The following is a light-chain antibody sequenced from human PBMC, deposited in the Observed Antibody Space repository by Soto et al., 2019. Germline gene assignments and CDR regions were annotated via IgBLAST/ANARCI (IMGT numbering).Light chain of an antibody. CDR3: NSYGGSHILL. CDR1: SSDVGGYNY. CDR2: EVS. J-gene: IGLJ2*01. Sequence: QSALTQPPSASGSPGQSVTISCTGTSSDVGGYNYVSWYQQHPGKAPKLMIYEVSKRPSGVPDRFSGSKSGNTASLTVSGLQAEDEADYYCNSYGGSHILLFGGGTKLTVL. V-gene: IGLV2-8*01.